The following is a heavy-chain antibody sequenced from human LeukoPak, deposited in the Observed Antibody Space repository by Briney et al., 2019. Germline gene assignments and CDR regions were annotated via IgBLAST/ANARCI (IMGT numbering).Heavy chain of an antibody. Sequence: PSETLSLTCTVSGGSISSYYWSWIRQPPGKGLEWIGYIYYSGSTNYNPSLKSRVTISVDTSKNQFSLKLSSVTAADTAVYYCARERDSYGQPFDYWGQGTPVTVSS. CDR2: IYYSGST. V-gene: IGHV4-59*01. J-gene: IGHJ4*02. D-gene: IGHD5-18*01. CDR3: ARERDSYGQPFDY. CDR1: GGSISSYY.